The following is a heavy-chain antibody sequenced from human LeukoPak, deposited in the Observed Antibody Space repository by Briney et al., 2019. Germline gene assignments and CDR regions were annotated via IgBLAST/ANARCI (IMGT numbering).Heavy chain of an antibody. V-gene: IGHV3-48*02. J-gene: IGHJ4*02. CDR1: GFTFSDYN. D-gene: IGHD3/OR15-3a*01. CDR3: ARDLDWSFDH. CDR2: IRSSGSAI. Sequence: GGSLRLSCAASGFTFSDYNLNWVRQAPGKGLEWVSNIRSSGSAIFYADSVKGRFTVSRDNAINSLYLQMNSLRDEDTAVYYCARDLDWSFDHWGQGILVTVSS.